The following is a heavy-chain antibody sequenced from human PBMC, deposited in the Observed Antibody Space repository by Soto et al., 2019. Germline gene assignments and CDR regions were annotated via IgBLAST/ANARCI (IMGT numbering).Heavy chain of an antibody. D-gene: IGHD5-18*01. CDR3: ARDDGGYRYGRRQYHFDS. Sequence: EVQLVESGGGLVKPGGSLRLSCAASGFPFSSYNMNWVRQAPGKGLEWVASISASSSIYYADSMKGRFTISRDNAKNSLDLHMNALRAEDTAVYYCARDDGGYRYGRRQYHFDSWGQGTLFTVAS. CDR1: GFPFSSYN. V-gene: IGHV3-21*01. J-gene: IGHJ4*02. CDR2: ISASSSI.